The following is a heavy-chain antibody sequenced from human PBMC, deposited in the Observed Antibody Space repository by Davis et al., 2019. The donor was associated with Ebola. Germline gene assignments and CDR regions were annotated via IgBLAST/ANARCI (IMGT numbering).Heavy chain of an antibody. CDR3: ARVYNWGFDF. CDR1: GFSFTSYS. Sequence: GESLKISCAASGFSFTSYSMNWVRQAPGKGLEWVAYISGGYTYYAESVKGRFTISRDSAKDSLYLHMDSLRDDDTAVYYCARVYNWGFDFWGQGTLVTASS. V-gene: IGHV3-48*02. D-gene: IGHD1-20*01. J-gene: IGHJ4*02. CDR2: ISGGYT.